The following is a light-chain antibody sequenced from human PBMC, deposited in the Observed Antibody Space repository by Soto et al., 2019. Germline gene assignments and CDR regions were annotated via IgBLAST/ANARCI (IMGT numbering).Light chain of an antibody. CDR1: QSVSSIY. Sequence: EIVLTQSPGTLSLSPGERATLSCRASQSVSSIYLAWYQQKPGQAPRLLIYAASNRATGVPDRFSGGGSGKDFSLTISRLEPEDVAVYYCQQYGDSPLYTFGQGTKVDIK. CDR3: QQYGDSPLYT. J-gene: IGKJ2*01. CDR2: AAS. V-gene: IGKV3-20*01.